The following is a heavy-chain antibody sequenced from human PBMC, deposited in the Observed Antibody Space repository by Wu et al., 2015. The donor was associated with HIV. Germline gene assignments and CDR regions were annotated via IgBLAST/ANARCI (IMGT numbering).Heavy chain of an antibody. CDR1: GYTFTDYY. D-gene: IGHD4-11*01. CDR3: ARDATPITTEFDY. CDR2: INPNSGGT. J-gene: IGHJ4*02. Sequence: QVQLVQSGAEVKKPGASVKVSCQASGYTFTDYYIHWVRQAPGQGLEWMGWINPNSGGTNYAQKFQGRVTLTRDTSIGTAYMELESLTFGDTAMYFCARDATPITTEFDYWGQGTLITVSS. V-gene: IGHV1-2*02.